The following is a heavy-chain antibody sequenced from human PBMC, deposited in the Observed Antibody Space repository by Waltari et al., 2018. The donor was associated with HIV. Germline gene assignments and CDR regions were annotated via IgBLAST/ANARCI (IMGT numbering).Heavy chain of an antibody. CDR1: GFSLSTSGVG. CDR3: AHRREWIAAAGLNWFDP. Sequence: QITLKESGPTLVKPTQTLTLTCTFSGFSLSTSGVGVGWIRQPPGMALEWLALIYWDDDKRYSPSLKSRLTITKDTSKNQVVLTMTNRDPVDTAKYYCAHRREWIAAAGLNWFDPWGQGTLVTVAS. D-gene: IGHD6-13*01. J-gene: IGHJ5*02. V-gene: IGHV2-5*02. CDR2: IYWDDDK.